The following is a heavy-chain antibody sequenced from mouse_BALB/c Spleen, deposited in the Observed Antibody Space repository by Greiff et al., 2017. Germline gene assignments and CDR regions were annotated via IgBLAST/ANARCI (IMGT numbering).Heavy chain of an antibody. J-gene: IGHJ3*01. CDR2: INPSNGRT. D-gene: IGHD2-4*01. CDR3: ARERAYDYDGGAGFAY. Sequence: QVQLQQPGAELVKPGASVKLSCKASGYTFTSYWMHWVKQRPGQGLEWIGEINPSNGRTNYNEKFKSKATLTVDKSSSTAYMQLSSLTSEDSAVYYCARERAYDYDGGAGFAYWGQGTLVTVSA. V-gene: IGHV1S81*02. CDR1: GYTFTSYW.